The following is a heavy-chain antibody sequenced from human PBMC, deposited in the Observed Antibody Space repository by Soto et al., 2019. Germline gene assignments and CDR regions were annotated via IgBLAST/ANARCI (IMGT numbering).Heavy chain of an antibody. CDR1: GYTFTGYY. Sequence: GASVKVSCKASGYTFTGYYMHWVRQAPGQGIEWMGWINPNSCGTNYAQKFQGWVTMTRDTSISTAYMELSRLSSDDTAVFFCAKGYSGSYQRHFYYYGMDVWGQGTTVTVSS. J-gene: IGHJ6*02. CDR3: AKGYSGSYQRHFYYYGMDV. V-gene: IGHV1-2*04. CDR2: INPNSCGT. D-gene: IGHD1-26*01.